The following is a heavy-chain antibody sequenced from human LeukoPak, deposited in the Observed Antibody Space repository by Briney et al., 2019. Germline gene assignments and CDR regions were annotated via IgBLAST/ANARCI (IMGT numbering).Heavy chain of an antibody. V-gene: IGHV3-7*01. CDR2: IKRDGSEK. Sequence: GGSLRLSCAASGFTLSSYWMSWVRQAPGKGLEWVANIKRDGSEKYYVDSVKGRFTISRDNAKNSLYLQMNSLSVEGTAVYYCVRDDGATKPCWGQGTPATVSS. J-gene: IGHJ4*02. CDR1: GFTLSSYW. D-gene: IGHD1-26*01. CDR3: VRDDGATKPC.